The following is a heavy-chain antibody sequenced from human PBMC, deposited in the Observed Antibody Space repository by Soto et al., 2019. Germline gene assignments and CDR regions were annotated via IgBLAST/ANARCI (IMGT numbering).Heavy chain of an antibody. Sequence: GGSLRLSCAASAFTFSSYAMSWVRQAPGKGLEWVSAISGRGSSTYYADSVKGRFTISRDNSKNTLYLQMNSLRAEDTALYYCAKGVAAVSDAISGYDFWSGYPPGYYGMDVWGQGTTVTVSS. J-gene: IGHJ6*02. CDR2: ISGRGSST. CDR3: AKGVAAVSDAISGYDFWSGYPPGYYGMDV. V-gene: IGHV3-23*01. D-gene: IGHD3-3*01. CDR1: AFTFSSYA.